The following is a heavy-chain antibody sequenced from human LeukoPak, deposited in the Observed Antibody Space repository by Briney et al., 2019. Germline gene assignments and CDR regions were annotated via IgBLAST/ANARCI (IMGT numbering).Heavy chain of an antibody. CDR1: GFSLSTSGVG. J-gene: IGHJ4*02. CDR3: AHSNPYYYAPYYFDY. Sequence: SGPTLVKPTQTLTLTCTFSGFSLSTSGVGVGWIRQPPGKALEWLALIYWDDDKGYSPSLKSWLTITKDTSKNQVVLTMTTMDPVDTATYYCAHSNPYYYAPYYFDYWGQGTLVTVSS. D-gene: IGHD3-10*01. CDR2: IYWDDDK. V-gene: IGHV2-5*02.